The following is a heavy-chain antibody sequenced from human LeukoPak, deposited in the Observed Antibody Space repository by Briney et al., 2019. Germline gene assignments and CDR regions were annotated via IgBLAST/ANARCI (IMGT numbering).Heavy chain of an antibody. J-gene: IGHJ4*02. CDR2: ISGSGGST. D-gene: IGHD3-22*01. V-gene: IGHV3-23*01. Sequence: PGGSLRLSCAASGFTFSSYAMSWVRQAPGEGLEWVSAISGSGGSTYYADSVKGRFTISRDNSKNTLYLQMNSLRAEDTAVYYCAKSPRWRAIVVVPTIFDYWGQGTLVTVSS. CDR1: GFTFSSYA. CDR3: AKSPRWRAIVVVPTIFDY.